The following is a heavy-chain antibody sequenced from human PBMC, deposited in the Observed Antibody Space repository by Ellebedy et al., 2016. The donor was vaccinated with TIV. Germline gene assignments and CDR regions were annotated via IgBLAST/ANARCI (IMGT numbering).Heavy chain of an antibody. CDR2: ISSSSSTI. CDR3: ARGDYYGSGSYYNPPDY. V-gene: IGHV3-48*01. D-gene: IGHD3-10*01. Sequence: GESLKISCAASGFTFSSYSMNWVRQAPGKGLEWVSYISSSSSTIYYADSVKGRFTISRENAKNSLYLQMNSLRAGDTAVYYCARGDYYGSGSYYNPPDYWGQGTLVTVSS. CDR1: GFTFSSYS. J-gene: IGHJ4*02.